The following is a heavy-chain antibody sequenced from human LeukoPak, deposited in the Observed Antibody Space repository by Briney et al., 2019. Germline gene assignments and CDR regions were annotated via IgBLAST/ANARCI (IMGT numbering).Heavy chain of an antibody. D-gene: IGHD2-21*02. J-gene: IGHJ4*02. CDR2: ISAYSGNT. CDR1: GGTFSSYT. CDR3: ARDAVSTVTAGGIDY. V-gene: IGHV1-18*01. Sequence: ASVKVSCKASGGTFSSYTISWVRQAPGQGLEWMAWISAYSGNTKYAQKIQGRVTMTTDTSTSTAYMELRSLRSDDTAVYYCARDAVSTVTAGGIDYWGQGTLVTVSS.